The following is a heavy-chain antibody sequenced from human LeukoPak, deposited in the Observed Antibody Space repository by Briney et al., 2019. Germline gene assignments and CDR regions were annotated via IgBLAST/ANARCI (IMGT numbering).Heavy chain of an antibody. Sequence: SETLSLTCAVYGGSFSGYYWSWIRQPPGKGLEWIGEINHSGSTNYNPSLKSRVTISVDTSKNQFSLKLSSVTAADTAVYYCARGRGESGYYYYMDVWGKGTTVTVSS. V-gene: IGHV4-34*01. CDR1: GGSFSGYY. CDR2: INHSGST. CDR3: ARGRGESGYYYYMDV. J-gene: IGHJ6*03. D-gene: IGHD1-26*01.